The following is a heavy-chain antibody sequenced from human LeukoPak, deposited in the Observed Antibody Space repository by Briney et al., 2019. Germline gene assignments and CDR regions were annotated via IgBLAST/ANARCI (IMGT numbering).Heavy chain of an antibody. J-gene: IGHJ4*02. Sequence: GGSLRLSCAASGFTFSSYEMNWVRQAPGKGLEWVSYISSSGSTIYYADSIKGRFTISRDNSKNTLYLQMNSLRAEDTAVYYCAGRYDSSGYPLHWGQGTPVTVSS. CDR3: AGRYDSSGYPLH. CDR2: ISSSGSTI. D-gene: IGHD3-22*01. CDR1: GFTFSSYE. V-gene: IGHV3-48*03.